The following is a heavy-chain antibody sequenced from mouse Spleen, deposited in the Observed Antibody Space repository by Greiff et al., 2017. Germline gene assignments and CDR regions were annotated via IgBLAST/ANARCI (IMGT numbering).Heavy chain of an antibody. D-gene: IGHD2-4*01. J-gene: IGHJ4*01. Sequence: VQLQQPGTELVKPGASVKLSCKASGYTFTSYWMHWVKQRPGQGLEWIGNINPSNGGTNYNEKFKSKATLTVDKSSSTAYMQLSSLTSEDSAVYYCAREGLRHYYAMDYWGQGTSVTVSS. V-gene: IGHV1-53*01. CDR3: AREGLRHYYAMDY. CDR1: GYTFTSYW. CDR2: INPSNGGT.